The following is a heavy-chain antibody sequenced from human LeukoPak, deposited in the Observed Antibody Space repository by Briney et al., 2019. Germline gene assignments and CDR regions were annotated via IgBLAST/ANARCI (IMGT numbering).Heavy chain of an antibody. V-gene: IGHV3-49*04. CDR1: GFTFGDYA. J-gene: IGHJ6*02. CDR3: SRGTIQLWIHNGMGV. D-gene: IGHD5-18*01. Sequence: GGSLRLSCTAAGFTFGDYAMSWVSQAPGKVLEWVGFIRSKAYGGTTEYAGSVKGRLTISRDDSKSIAYLQMLSLKTEDTVLYYCSRGTIQLWIHNGMGVCGQGTTVTVSS. CDR2: IRSKAYGGTT.